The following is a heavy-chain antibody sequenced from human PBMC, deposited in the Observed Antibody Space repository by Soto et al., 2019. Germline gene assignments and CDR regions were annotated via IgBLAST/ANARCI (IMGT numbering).Heavy chain of an antibody. CDR3: ARGRIQLWPYHYYGMDV. CDR1: GGSFSGYY. J-gene: IGHJ6*02. Sequence: SGTLSLTCAVYGGSFSGYYWSWIRQPPGKGLEWIGEINHSGSTNYNPSLKSRVTISVDTSKNQFSLKLSSVTAADTAVYYCARGRIQLWPYHYYGMDVWGQGTTVTVSS. D-gene: IGHD5-18*01. CDR2: INHSGST. V-gene: IGHV4-34*01.